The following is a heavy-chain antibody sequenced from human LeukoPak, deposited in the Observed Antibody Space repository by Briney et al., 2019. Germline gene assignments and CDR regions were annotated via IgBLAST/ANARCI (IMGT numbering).Heavy chain of an antibody. CDR3: ARDEYYDSSGYTS. J-gene: IGHJ4*02. Sequence: GGAPRLSFSAPCFPFPSFSMTWGRPAPGEGGEWVSYSSSSGSTIYYADSVKGRFTISRDNAKNSLYLQMNSLRAEDTAVYYCARDEYYDSSGYTSWGQGTLVTVSS. D-gene: IGHD3-22*01. CDR1: CFPFPSFS. V-gene: IGHV3-48*01. CDR2: SSSSGSTI.